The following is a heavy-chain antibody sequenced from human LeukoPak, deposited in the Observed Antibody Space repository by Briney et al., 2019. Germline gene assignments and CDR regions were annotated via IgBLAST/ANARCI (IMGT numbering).Heavy chain of an antibody. Sequence: GESLKISCKGSGYSFTSYWIGWVRPMPGKGLEWMGIIYPGDSDTRYSPSFQGQVTISADKSISTAYLQWSSLKASDTAMYYCARLEYCSGGSCRRDYYYYGMDVWGQGTTVTVSS. V-gene: IGHV5-51*01. CDR3: ARLEYCSGGSCRRDYYYYGMDV. CDR2: IYPGDSDT. CDR1: GYSFTSYW. J-gene: IGHJ6*02. D-gene: IGHD2-15*01.